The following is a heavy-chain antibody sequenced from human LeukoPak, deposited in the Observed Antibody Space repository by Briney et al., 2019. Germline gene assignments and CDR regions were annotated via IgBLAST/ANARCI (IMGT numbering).Heavy chain of an antibody. CDR3: ARTYYDILTGYNPYFDY. D-gene: IGHD3-9*01. V-gene: IGHV3-21*01. CDR1: GFTLSSYA. Sequence: PGGSLRLSCAASGFTLSSYAMSWVRQGPGKGLEWVSSITASSTAIYSADSVKGRFTISRDNAKNFLYLQMNSLRAEDTAVYYCARTYYDILTGYNPYFDYWGQGILVTVSS. J-gene: IGHJ4*02. CDR2: ITASSTAI.